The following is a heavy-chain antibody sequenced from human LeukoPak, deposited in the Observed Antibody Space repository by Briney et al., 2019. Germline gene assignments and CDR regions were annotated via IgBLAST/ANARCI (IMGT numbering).Heavy chain of an antibody. J-gene: IGHJ4*02. CDR3: TRPMLYYYGSGSYSSVYYFDY. D-gene: IGHD3-10*01. V-gene: IGHV3-73*01. CDR2: IRSKANSYAT. CDR1: GFTFSGSA. Sequence: QPGGSLKLSCAASGFTFSGSAMHWVRQASGKGLEWVGRIRSKANSYATAYAASVKGRFTISRDDSKNTVYLQMNSLKTEDTAVYYCTRPMLYYYGSGSYSSVYYFDYWGQGTLVTVSS.